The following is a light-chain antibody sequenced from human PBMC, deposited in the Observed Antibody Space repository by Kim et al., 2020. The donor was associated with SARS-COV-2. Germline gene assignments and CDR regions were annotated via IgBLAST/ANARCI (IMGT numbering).Light chain of an antibody. CDR2: LGS. J-gene: IGKJ2*01. V-gene: IGKV2-28*01. CDR1: QSLLHSNGYNY. Sequence: DIVMTQSPLSLPATPGEPASISCRSGQSLLHSNGYNYLDWYLQRPGQSPQLLIYLGSNRASGVPDRFSGSGSGTDFTLKISRVEAEDVGVYYCMQALQTPYTFGQGTKLEI. CDR3: MQALQTPYT.